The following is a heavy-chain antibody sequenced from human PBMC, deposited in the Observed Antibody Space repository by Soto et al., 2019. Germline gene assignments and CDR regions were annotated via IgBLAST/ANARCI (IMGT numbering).Heavy chain of an antibody. D-gene: IGHD5-18*01. CDR1: GFTFSSYS. V-gene: IGHV3-21*01. CDR2: ISSSSSYI. Sequence: EVQLVESGGGLVKPGGSLRLSCAASGFTFSSYSMNWVRQAPGKGLEWVSSISSSSSYIYYADSVKGRFTISRDNAKNSLYLQMNSLRADDTAVYYCARDQPGYSYGYGLGYWGQGTRVNVSS. CDR3: ARDQPGYSYGYGLGY. J-gene: IGHJ4*02.